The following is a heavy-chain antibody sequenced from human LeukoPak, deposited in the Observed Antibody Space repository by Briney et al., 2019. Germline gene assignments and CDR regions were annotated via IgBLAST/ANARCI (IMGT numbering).Heavy chain of an antibody. CDR2: IRYDGSNK. V-gene: IGHV3-30*02. CDR1: GFTFSSYG. D-gene: IGHD3-9*01. CDR3: ASPRLRYFDWLFDY. Sequence: GGSLRLSCAASGFTFSSYGMHWVRQAPGKGPEWVAFIRYDGSNKYYADSVKGRFTISRDNSKNTLYLQMNSLRAEDTAVYYCASPRLRYFDWLFDYWGQGTLVTVSS. J-gene: IGHJ4*02.